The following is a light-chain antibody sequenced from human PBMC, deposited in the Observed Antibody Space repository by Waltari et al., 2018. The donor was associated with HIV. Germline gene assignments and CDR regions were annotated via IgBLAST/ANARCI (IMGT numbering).Light chain of an antibody. CDR2: AAS. Sequence: VIWMTQSPSLLSASTGDRVTVSCRLSQDISRFFAWYQLKPGKTPELLIYAASTLQTGVPSRCSGSGSETDLTLTISCLQSEDFATYYCQQSYSLPQVTFGGGTKVEIK. V-gene: IGKV1D-8*01. CDR3: QQSYSLPQVT. J-gene: IGKJ4*01. CDR1: QDISRF.